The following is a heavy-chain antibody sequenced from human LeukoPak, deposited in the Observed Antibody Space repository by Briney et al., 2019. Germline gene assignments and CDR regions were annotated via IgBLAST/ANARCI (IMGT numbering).Heavy chain of an antibody. V-gene: IGHV1-46*01. CDR1: GYTFTSYY. CDR3: ARAGIPAAISSNRFWLDP. D-gene: IGHD2-2*01. Sequence: ASVKVSCKASGYTFTSYYIHWVRQAPGQGLEWMGIINPGGGSTSYAQKFQGRVTMTRDTSTSTIYMELSSLRSEDTAVYYCARAGIPAAISSNRFWLDPWGQGTLVTVSS. J-gene: IGHJ5*02. CDR2: INPGGGST.